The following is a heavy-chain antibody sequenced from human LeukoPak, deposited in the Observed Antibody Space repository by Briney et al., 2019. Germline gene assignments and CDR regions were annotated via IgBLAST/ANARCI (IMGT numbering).Heavy chain of an antibody. CDR2: IYPGDSHT. CDR1: GYSFPNYW. D-gene: IGHD6-19*01. V-gene: IGHV5-51*01. Sequence: GKSLKISCEGSGYSFPNYWITWVRQMPGKVLEWVGVIYPGDSHTRYSPSFQGQVTISADKSTNTAYLQWARLKASDTAIYYCARRYSSGWSFEYWGQGTLVTVSS. CDR3: ARRYSSGWSFEY. J-gene: IGHJ4*02.